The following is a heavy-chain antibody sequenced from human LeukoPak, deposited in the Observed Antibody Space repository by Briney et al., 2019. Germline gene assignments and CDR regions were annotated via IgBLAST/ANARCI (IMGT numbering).Heavy chain of an antibody. CDR3: ARETVSKSAAAGSGNWFDP. Sequence: SETLSLTCTVSGGSISSYYWSWIRQPAGKGLEWIGRIYTSGSTNYSPSLKSRVTMSVDTSKNQFSLKLSSVTAADTAVYYCARETVSKSAAAGSGNWFDPWGQGTLVTVSS. CDR2: IYTSGST. J-gene: IGHJ5*02. CDR1: GGSISSYY. D-gene: IGHD6-13*01. V-gene: IGHV4-4*07.